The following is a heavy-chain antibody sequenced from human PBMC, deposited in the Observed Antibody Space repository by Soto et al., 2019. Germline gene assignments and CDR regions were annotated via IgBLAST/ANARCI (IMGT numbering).Heavy chain of an antibody. CDR3: ARVPDY. V-gene: IGHV4-30-2*01. J-gene: IGHJ4*02. D-gene: IGHD2-2*01. Sequence: QLQLQESGSGLVKPSQTLSLTCAVSGGSISSVGYYWSWIRQPPGKGLEWIGYMYHSGSTYSNPSLKSRVTTSINRSKKQFSLKPSSVTAADTAVYYCARVPDYWGQGILVTVSS. CDR1: GGSISSVGYY. CDR2: MYHSGST.